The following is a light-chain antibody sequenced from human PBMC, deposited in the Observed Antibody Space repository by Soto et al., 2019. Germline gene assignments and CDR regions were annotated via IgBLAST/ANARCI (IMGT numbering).Light chain of an antibody. CDR2: DGT. J-gene: IGLJ1*01. CDR1: ISDVDDYRY. V-gene: IGLV2-11*01. Sequence: QSVRAQPRSLSGSPGQLLTISCTGTISDVDDYRYVSWYQQYPGKAPKLAIYDGTKRPSGVPDRFSGSNSGNTASLTISGLQAEDEADYYCCSYVTTPEIFGTGTKVTVL. CDR3: CSYVTTPEI.